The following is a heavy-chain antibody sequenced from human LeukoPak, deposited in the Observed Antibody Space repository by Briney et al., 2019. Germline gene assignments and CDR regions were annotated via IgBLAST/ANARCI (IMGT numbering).Heavy chain of an antibody. Sequence: GASVNVSCKASGYTFTGYYMHWVRQAPGHGLEWMGWINPNSGGTNYAQKFQGRVTMTRDTSISTAYMELSRLRSDDTAVYYCARDTAEYYDFWSGYFPSLNWFDPWGQGTLVTVSS. J-gene: IGHJ5*02. D-gene: IGHD3-3*01. CDR2: INPNSGGT. V-gene: IGHV1-2*02. CDR1: GYTFTGYY. CDR3: ARDTAEYYDFWSGYFPSLNWFDP.